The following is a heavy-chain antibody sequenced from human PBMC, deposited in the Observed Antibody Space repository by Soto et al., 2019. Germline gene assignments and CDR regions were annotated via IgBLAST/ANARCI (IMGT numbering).Heavy chain of an antibody. V-gene: IGHV3-33*01. CDR1: GFTFSSYG. J-gene: IGHJ4*02. D-gene: IGHD3-10*01. CDR3: ARVSRGESTEH. CDR2: IWYDGSNK. Sequence: GGSLRLSCAASGFTFSSYGMHWVRQAPGKGLEWVAVIWYDGSNKYYADSVKGRFTISRDNSKNTLYLQMNSLRAEDTAVYYCARVSRGESTEHWGQGTLVTVSS.